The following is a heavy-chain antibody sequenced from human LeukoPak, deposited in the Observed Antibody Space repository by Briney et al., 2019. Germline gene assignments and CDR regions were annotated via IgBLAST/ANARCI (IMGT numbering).Heavy chain of an antibody. CDR2: INPSSGAT. Sequence: ASVTVSCKASGYTSNYYYMPWVRQAPGKGLEWMGWINPSSGATNYAQKFQGRVTMTRDTSVSTAYMELTRLRSDDSAVFYCIRGPGHYFDYWGQGTVVTVPS. D-gene: IGHD3-10*01. CDR3: IRGPGHYFDY. J-gene: IGHJ4*02. V-gene: IGHV1-2*02. CDR1: GYTSNYYY.